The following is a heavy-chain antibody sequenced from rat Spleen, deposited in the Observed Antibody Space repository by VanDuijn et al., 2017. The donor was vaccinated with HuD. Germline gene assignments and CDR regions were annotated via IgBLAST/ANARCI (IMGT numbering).Heavy chain of an antibody. Sequence: QVQLKESGPGLVQPSQTLSLTCTVSGLSLSSYGVIWVRQPPGKGLEWMGVIWGNGDTNYRSALKSRLSISRDTSKSQVFLKMNNLQTEDTAIYFCARGRTYYGYDYWGQGVMVTVSS. D-gene: IGHD1-9*01. J-gene: IGHJ2*01. CDR1: GLSLSSYG. CDR3: ARGRTYYGYDY. V-gene: IGHV2S61*01. CDR2: IWGNGDT.